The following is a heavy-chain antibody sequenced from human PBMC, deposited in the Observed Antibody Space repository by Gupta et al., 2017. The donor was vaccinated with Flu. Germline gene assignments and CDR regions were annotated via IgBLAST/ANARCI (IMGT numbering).Heavy chain of an antibody. J-gene: IGHJ3*01. D-gene: IGHD3-22*01. V-gene: IGHV3-23*01. CDR2: VFPLGDRT. CDR1: GFIFSNHV. CDR3: VKMYDSRSFEV. Sequence: EVQLLASGGGLAQVGGSQRLSCAASGFIFSNHVMSWVRQAPGKGLEWVATVFPLGDRTYYAESVKGRFTISRDNSKDTLYLQMNSLRDEDTAFYYCVKMYDSRSFEVWGQGTLVTLSS.